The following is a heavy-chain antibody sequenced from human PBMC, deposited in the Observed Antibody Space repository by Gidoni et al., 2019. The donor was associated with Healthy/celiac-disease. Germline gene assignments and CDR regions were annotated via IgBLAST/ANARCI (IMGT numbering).Heavy chain of an antibody. J-gene: IGHJ6*03. CDR3: ATRPDYDSSGPYYYYYMDV. V-gene: IGHV3-53*01. Sequence: EVQLVESGGGLIQPGGSLRRSCAASGFTVSSNDMSWVRQAPGEGLEWVSVIYSVGSTYYADSVKCRFTISRDNSKNTLYLQLNSLRAEDTAVYYCATRPDYDSSGPYYYYYMDVWGKGTTVTVSS. D-gene: IGHD3-22*01. CDR1: GFTVSSND. CDR2: IYSVGST.